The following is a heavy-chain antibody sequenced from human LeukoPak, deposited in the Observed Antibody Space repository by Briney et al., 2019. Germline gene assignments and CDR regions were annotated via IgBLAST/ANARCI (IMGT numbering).Heavy chain of an antibody. D-gene: IGHD4-17*01. CDR2: MNPNSGNT. Sequence: ASVKVSCKASGYTFTSYDINWVRQATGQGLEWMGWMNPNSGNTGYAQKFQGRVTMTRNTSISTAYMELSSLRSEDTAVYYCARAETLRVGYAFDIWGQGTMVTVSS. CDR3: ARAETLRVGYAFDI. V-gene: IGHV1-8*01. CDR1: GYTFTSYD. J-gene: IGHJ3*02.